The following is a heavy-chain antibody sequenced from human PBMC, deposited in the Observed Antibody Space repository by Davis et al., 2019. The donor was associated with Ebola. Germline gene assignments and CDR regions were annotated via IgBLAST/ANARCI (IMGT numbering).Heavy chain of an antibody. CDR2: IDPDGSIT. D-gene: IGHD6-19*01. V-gene: IGHV3-74*01. CDR3: AKDGERSSGWLIVYFDY. J-gene: IGHJ4*02. Sequence: GESLKISCATSGFTFSSYWMHWVRQVPGKGLVWVSRIDPDGSITTYADSVKGRFTISRDNAKNTLYLQMKSLTVEDTAVYYCAKDGERSSGWLIVYFDYWGQGTLVTVSS. CDR1: GFTFSSYW.